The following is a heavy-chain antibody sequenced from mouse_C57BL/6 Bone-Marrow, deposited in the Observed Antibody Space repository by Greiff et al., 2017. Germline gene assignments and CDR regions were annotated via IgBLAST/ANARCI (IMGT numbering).Heavy chain of an antibody. J-gene: IGHJ4*01. V-gene: IGHV5-12*01. D-gene: IGHD2-3*01. CDR2: ISNGGGST. CDR3: ARHMTFYAMDY. Sequence: EVQRVESGGGLVQPGGSLKLSCAASGFTFSDYYMYWVRQTPEKRLEWVAYISNGGGSTYYPDTVKGRFTISRDNAKNTLYLQMSRLKSEDTAMYYCARHMTFYAMDYWGQGTSVTVSS. CDR1: GFTFSDYY.